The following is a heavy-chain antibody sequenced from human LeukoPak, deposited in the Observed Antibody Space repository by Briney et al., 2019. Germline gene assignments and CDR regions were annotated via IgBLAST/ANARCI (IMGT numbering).Heavy chain of an antibody. CDR3: ARGYSSSWYNWAHMDV. Sequence: PGGSLRLSCAASGFTFSSYWMSRVRQAPGKGLEWVANIKQDGSEKYYVDSVKGRFTISRDNAKNSLYLQMNSLRAEDTAVYYCARGYSSSWYNWAHMDVWGQGTTVTVSS. CDR2: IKQDGSEK. CDR1: GFTFSSYW. J-gene: IGHJ6*02. V-gene: IGHV3-7*01. D-gene: IGHD6-13*01.